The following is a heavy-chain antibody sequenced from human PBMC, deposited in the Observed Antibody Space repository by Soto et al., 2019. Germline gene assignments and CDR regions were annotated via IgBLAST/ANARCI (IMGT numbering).Heavy chain of an antibody. CDR3: ARGISGYCSGGSCLDYYYYGMDV. V-gene: IGHV4-30-2*01. D-gene: IGHD2-15*01. J-gene: IGHJ6*02. CDR1: GGSISSGGYS. Sequence: QLQLQESGSGLVKPSQTLSLTCAVSGGSISSGGYSWSWIRQPPGKGLEWIGYIYHSGSTYYNPSLKSRVTISVDRSKNQFSLKLSSVTAADTAVYYCARGISGYCSGGSCLDYYYYGMDVWGQGTMVTVSS. CDR2: IYHSGST.